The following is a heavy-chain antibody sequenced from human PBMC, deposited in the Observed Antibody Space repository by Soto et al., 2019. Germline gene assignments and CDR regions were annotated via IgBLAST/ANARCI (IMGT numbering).Heavy chain of an antibody. CDR2: IIPSGGST. CDR3: ARAVAPFYYYNGMDV. J-gene: IGHJ6*02. CDR1: GYTFTTYY. D-gene: IGHD2-15*01. Sequence: ASSEVSCKASGYTFTTYYMHWVRQAPGQGLEWMGTIIPSGGSTSYAQKFQGRVTMTRDTSTSTAYMELSSLTSEDTAVYYCARAVAPFYYYNGMDVWGQGTTVTVSS. V-gene: IGHV1-46*01.